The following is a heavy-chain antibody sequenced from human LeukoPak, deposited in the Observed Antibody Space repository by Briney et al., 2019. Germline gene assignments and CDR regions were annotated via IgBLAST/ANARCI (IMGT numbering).Heavy chain of an antibody. CDR3: ARSLNYYHFYFDY. V-gene: IGHV4-59*11. Sequence: SETLSLTCTVSGGSISSQYWSWIRQPPGKGLEWIGYGYYGGSTTYNPSLTSRVTISVDTSKNQFSLKLSSVTAADTAVYYCARSLNYYHFYFDYWGQGALVTVSS. CDR2: GYYGGST. D-gene: IGHD3-22*01. CDR1: GGSISSQY. J-gene: IGHJ4*02.